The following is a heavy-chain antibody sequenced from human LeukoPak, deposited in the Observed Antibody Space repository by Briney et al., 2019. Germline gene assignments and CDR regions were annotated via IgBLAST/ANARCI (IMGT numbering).Heavy chain of an antibody. V-gene: IGHV3-53*01. CDR2: IYSGGST. D-gene: IGHD3-22*01. CDR3: ARDQGSVYYDSSGYPYYYYYMDV. CDR1: GFTVSSNY. Sequence: GGSLRLSCAASGFTVSSNYMSWVRQAPGKGLEWVSVIYSGGSTYYADSVKGRFTISSDNSKNTLSLQMNSLRAEDTAVYYCARDQGSVYYDSSGYPYYYYYMDVWGKGTTVTVSS. J-gene: IGHJ6*03.